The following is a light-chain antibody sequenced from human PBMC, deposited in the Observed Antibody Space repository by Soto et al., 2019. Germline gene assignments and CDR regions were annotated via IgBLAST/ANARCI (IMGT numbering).Light chain of an antibody. CDR3: QQYNNWPPYT. CDR1: QSVNSN. Sequence: EIVMTQSPATLSVSPGERATLSCRASQSVNSNLAWYQQTPGQAPRLLIYGASPRATGIPARFSGSGSGTEFTLTIRSLQSEDFAVYYCQQYNNWPPYTFGQGTKLEIK. J-gene: IGKJ2*01. CDR2: GAS. V-gene: IGKV3-15*01.